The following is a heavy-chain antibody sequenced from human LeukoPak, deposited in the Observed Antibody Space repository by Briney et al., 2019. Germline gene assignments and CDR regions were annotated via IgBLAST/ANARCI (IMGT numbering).Heavy chain of an antibody. CDR3: ARGRADFWSGYLYYFDY. J-gene: IGHJ4*02. CDR2: IYYSGST. D-gene: IGHD3-3*01. Sequence: SKTLSLTCTVSGGSISSYYWSWIRQPPGKGLEWIGYIYYSGSTNYNPSLKSRVTISVDTSKNQFSLKLSSVTAADTAVYYCARGRADFWSGYLYYFDYWGQGTLVTVSS. CDR1: GGSISSYY. V-gene: IGHV4-59*01.